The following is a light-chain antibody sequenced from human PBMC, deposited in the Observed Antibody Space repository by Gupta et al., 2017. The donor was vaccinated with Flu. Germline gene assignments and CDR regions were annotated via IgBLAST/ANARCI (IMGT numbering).Light chain of an antibody. CDR2: GAS. CDR3: QQDNKWPRT. J-gene: IGKJ1*01. CDR1: QSISSN. V-gene: IGKV3-15*01. Sequence: PATLSRSPGERATRSCRASQSISSNLAWYQQKRGQAPRLLIYGASTRATGIPARFSGSGSGTEFTLTISSLQSEDFAVYYCQQDNKWPRTFGQGTKVEIK.